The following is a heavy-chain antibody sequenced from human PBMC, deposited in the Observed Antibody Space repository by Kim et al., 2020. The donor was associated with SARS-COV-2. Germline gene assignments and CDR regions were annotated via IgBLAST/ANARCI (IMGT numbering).Heavy chain of an antibody. J-gene: IGHJ4*02. CDR3: AKDKDSGLGSYSWGFVDY. CDR1: GFTLSSYA. Sequence: GGSLRLSCAASGFTLSSYAMSWVRQAPGQGLVWVVGISSSGGSSPYADSVKGRFTISRDNSTQTLYLQMNSLRAKDTAVYYCAKDKDSGLGSYSWGFVDYWGQGTLVTVSS. D-gene: IGHD3-10*01. V-gene: IGHV3-23*01. CDR2: ISSSGGSS.